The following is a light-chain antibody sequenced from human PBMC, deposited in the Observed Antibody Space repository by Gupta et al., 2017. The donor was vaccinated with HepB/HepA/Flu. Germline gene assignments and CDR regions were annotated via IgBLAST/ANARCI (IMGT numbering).Light chain of an antibody. Sequence: DIQMTQSPSSLSASVGDRVTITCRASQDFITYLAWFQQKPGKAPKSLMYGGSTLQSGVPSRFSGSRSGTDFTLTISSLQPEDSATYYCRHYQNYPLSFGAGTKVEV. CDR1: QDFITY. CDR3: RHYQNYPLS. V-gene: IGKV1-16*01. J-gene: IGKJ4*01. CDR2: GGS.